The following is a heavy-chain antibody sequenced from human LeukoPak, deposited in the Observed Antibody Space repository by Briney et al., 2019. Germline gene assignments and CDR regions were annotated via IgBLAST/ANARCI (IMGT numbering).Heavy chain of an antibody. CDR2: ISSSSSYI. CDR3: ARGSGSYLNY. Sequence: GGSLRLSCAASGFTFSSYSMNWVRQAPGKGLEWVSSISSSSSYIYYADSVKGRFTISRDNAKNSLYLQMNSLRAEDAAVYYCARGSGSYLNYWGQGTLVTVSS. V-gene: IGHV3-21*01. J-gene: IGHJ4*02. D-gene: IGHD3-10*01. CDR1: GFTFSSYS.